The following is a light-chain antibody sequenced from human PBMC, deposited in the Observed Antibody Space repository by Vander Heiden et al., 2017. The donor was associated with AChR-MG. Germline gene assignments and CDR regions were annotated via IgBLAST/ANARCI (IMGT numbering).Light chain of an antibody. CDR2: GAS. CDR1: QSVSNNY. Sequence: EIVLTQSPGTLSLSPGERATLSCRASQSVSNNYLAWYQQKPGQAPRLLIYGASSRATGIPDRFSGSGSGTDFTLSISRLEPEDFAAYFCQQDGAPYTFGQGTRLEIK. V-gene: IGKV3-20*01. J-gene: IGKJ2*01. CDR3: QQDGAPYT.